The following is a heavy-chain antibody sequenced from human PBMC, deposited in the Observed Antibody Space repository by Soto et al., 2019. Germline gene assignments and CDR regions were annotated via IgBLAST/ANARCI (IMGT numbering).Heavy chain of an antibody. CDR2: IIPIFGTA. V-gene: IGHV1-69*13. CDR3: ARTDTAMAYDAFDI. D-gene: IGHD5-18*01. CDR1: GGTFSSYA. J-gene: IGHJ3*02. Sequence: SVKVSCKASGGTFSSYAISWVRQAPGQGLEWMGGIIPIFGTANYAQKFQGRVTITADESTSTAYMELSSLRSEDTAVYYCARTDTAMAYDAFDIWGQGTMVTVSS.